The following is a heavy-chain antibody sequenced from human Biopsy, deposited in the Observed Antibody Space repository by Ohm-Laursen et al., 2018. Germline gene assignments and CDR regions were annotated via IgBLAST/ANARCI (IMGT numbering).Heavy chain of an antibody. CDR2: IYYSVMT. CDR1: GDSVTKYY. J-gene: IGHJ6*02. V-gene: IGHV4-59*02. D-gene: IGHD4-11*01. Sequence: SDTLSLTCTVSGDSVTKYYWSWIRQPPGKGLEWIGHIYYSVMTNYNPSLQSRVSISVDTSGNQVSLTLSSVTAADTAVYYCARDSGILNYGNFKYYHYYGMDVWGQGTKVTVSS. CDR3: ARDSGILNYGNFKYYHYYGMDV.